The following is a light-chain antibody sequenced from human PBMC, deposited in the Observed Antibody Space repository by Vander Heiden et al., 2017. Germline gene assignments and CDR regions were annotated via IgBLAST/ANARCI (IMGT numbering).Light chain of an antibody. V-gene: IGLV3-19*01. CDR2: GKN. J-gene: IGLJ3*02. Sequence: SSELTPDPAVSVALGQTVRITCQGDNLRSYYASWYQQKPGQAPVLVIYGKNNRPSGIPDRFSGSSSGNTASLTITGAQAEDEADYYCNSRDSSGNRVFGGGTKLTVL. CDR3: NSRDSSGNRV. CDR1: NLRSYY.